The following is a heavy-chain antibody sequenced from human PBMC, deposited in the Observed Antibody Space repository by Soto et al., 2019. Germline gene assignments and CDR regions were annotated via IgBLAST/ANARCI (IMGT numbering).Heavy chain of an antibody. CDR3: ARERKLHEVYARGYYYYMDV. CDR2: INHSGST. J-gene: IGHJ6*03. V-gene: IGHV4-34*01. CDR1: GGSFSGYY. D-gene: IGHD2-8*01. Sequence: SQTLSLTCAVYGGSFSGYYWSWLRQPPGKGLEWIGEINHSGSTNYNPSLKSRVTISVDTSKNQFSLKLSSVTAADTAVYYCARERKLHEVYARGYYYYMDVWGKGTTVTVSS.